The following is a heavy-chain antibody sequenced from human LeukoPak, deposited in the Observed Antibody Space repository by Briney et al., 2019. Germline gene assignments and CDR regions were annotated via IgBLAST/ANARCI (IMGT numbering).Heavy chain of an antibody. CDR1: GFTFSSHA. Sequence: GGSLRLSCAASGFTFSSHAMSWVRQAPGKGLEWVSAISGSGGSTYYADSVKGRFTISRDNSKNTLYLQMNSLRAEDTAVYYCAKDREDIVVVPAGFDYWGQGTLVTVSS. CDR3: AKDREDIVVVPAGFDY. CDR2: ISGSGGST. J-gene: IGHJ4*02. D-gene: IGHD2-2*01. V-gene: IGHV3-23*01.